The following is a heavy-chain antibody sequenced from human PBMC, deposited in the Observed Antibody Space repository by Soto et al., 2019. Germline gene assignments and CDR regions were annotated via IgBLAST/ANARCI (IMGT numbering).Heavy chain of an antibody. J-gene: IGHJ4*02. CDR1: WFTFCRYG. Sequence: GSLRLSCAASWFTFCRYGMSWVRPAPGKGLEWVSAISGSGGSTYYADSVKGRFTISRDNSKNTLYLQMNSLRAEDTAVYYCAKRSSRCSSTSCYGPFDYWGQGTLVTVSS. V-gene: IGHV3-23*01. D-gene: IGHD2-2*01. CDR2: ISGSGGST. CDR3: AKRSSRCSSTSCYGPFDY.